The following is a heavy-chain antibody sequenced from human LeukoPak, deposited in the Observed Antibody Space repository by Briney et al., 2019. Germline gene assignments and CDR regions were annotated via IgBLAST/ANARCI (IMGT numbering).Heavy chain of an antibody. CDR2: ISSSSSTI. D-gene: IGHD2-15*01. J-gene: IGHJ4*02. CDR3: ARGGYDRDIVVVVAATYPLTY. V-gene: IGHV3-48*01. CDR1: GFTFSSYS. Sequence: GGSLRLSCAASGFTFSSYSMNWVRQAPGKGLEWVSYISSSSSTIYYADSVKGRFTISRDNAKNSLYLQMNSLRAEDTAVYYCARGGYDRDIVVVVAATYPLTYWGQRTLVTVSS.